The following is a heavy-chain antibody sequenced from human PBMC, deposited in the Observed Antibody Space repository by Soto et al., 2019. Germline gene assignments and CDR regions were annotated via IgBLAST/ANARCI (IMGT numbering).Heavy chain of an antibody. J-gene: IGHJ6*02. CDR3: ARQQLLPFYYALDV. D-gene: IGHD6-13*01. Sequence: QVQLQESGPGLVKPSDTLSLTCTVSGGSISGYYWSWIRQPPGKGLEYIGYIYYRGSTNYNPSLKSRVTMSVDTSRNQFSLKVNSVTAADTAVYYCARQQLLPFYYALDVWGQGTTVTASS. V-gene: IGHV4-59*07. CDR2: IYYRGST. CDR1: GGSISGYY.